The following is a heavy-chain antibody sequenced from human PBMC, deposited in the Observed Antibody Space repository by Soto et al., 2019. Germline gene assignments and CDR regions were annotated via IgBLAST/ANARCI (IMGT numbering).Heavy chain of an antibody. CDR2: IIPIFGTA. J-gene: IGHJ4*02. V-gene: IGHV1-69*01. D-gene: IGHD2-21*02. Sequence: QVQLVQSGAEVKKPGSSVKVSCKASGGTFSSYAISWVRQAPGQGLEWMGGIIPIFGTANYAQKFQGRVTITADESTSTAYMELCSLRSEDTAVYYCARTPCGGDCYSVYYFDYWGQGTLVTVSS. CDR3: ARTPCGGDCYSVYYFDY. CDR1: GGTFSSYA.